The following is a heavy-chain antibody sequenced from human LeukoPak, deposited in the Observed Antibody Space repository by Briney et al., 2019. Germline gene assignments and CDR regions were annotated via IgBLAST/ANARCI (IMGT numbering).Heavy chain of an antibody. CDR3: ARAESGTGGPLDH. CDR2: IFSSSATI. Sequence: PGGSLRLSCAASGFTFSHYTMNWVRQAPGKGPEWLSYIFSSSATIFYADSVQGRFTVSRDNAKNSLYLEMNSLRDEDTALYYCARAESGTGGPLDHWGRGTRVTVSS. J-gene: IGHJ4*02. CDR1: GFTFSHYT. D-gene: IGHD3/OR15-3a*01. V-gene: IGHV3-48*02.